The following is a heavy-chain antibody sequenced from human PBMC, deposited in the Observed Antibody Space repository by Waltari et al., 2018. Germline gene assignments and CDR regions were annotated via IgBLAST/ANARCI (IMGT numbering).Heavy chain of an antibody. Sequence: QVQLVQSGAEVKKPGASVKISCKTSEYTFASSYVHWVRQAPGQGLEWMGRINPSGCSTIYAQRFQGRVTMTRDTSTSTVYMELSSLKSEDTAVYYCATDTGALWMDVWGQGTTVTVSS. D-gene: IGHD2-21*01. CDR1: EYTFASSY. CDR3: ATDTGALWMDV. V-gene: IGHV1-46*01. J-gene: IGHJ6*02. CDR2: INPSGCST.